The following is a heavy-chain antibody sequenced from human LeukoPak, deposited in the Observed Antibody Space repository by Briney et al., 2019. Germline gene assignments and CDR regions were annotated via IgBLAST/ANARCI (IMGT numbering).Heavy chain of an antibody. CDR3: ARGDPTMTFDY. J-gene: IGHJ4*02. V-gene: IGHV4-38-2*01. Sequence: GSLRLSCAASGITVSTNYMSWVRQPPGKGLEWIGSIYHSGSTYYNPSLKSRVTISVDTSKNQFSLKLSSVTAADTAVYYCARGDPTMTFDYWGQGTLVTVSS. CDR2: IYHSGST. CDR1: GITVSTNY. D-gene: IGHD3-22*01.